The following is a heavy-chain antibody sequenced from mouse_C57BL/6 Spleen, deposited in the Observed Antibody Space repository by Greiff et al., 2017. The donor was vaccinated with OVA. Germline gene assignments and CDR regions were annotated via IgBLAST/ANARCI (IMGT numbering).Heavy chain of an antibody. V-gene: IGHV1-4*01. CDR1: GYTFTSYT. CDR3: AREGTGTEGCAY. J-gene: IGHJ3*01. D-gene: IGHD4-1*01. CDR2: INPSSGYT. Sequence: QVQLQQSGADLASPGASVKMSCKASGYTFTSYTMHWVNQRPGQGLEWIGYINPSSGYTKYNQKFKDKATLTADTSSSTAYMQLSSRTSEDSAVYYCAREGTGTEGCAYWGQGTLVTVSA.